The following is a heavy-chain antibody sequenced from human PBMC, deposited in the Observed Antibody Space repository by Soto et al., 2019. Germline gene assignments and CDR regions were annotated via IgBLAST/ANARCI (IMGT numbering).Heavy chain of an antibody. CDR1: GFSLTTNNVG. D-gene: IGHD2-8*01. CDR2: IYGDDDT. J-gene: IGHJ6*02. V-gene: IGHV2-5*02. CDR3: AHTNSLHYYYYTGFDV. Sequence: QITLEESGPTLVSPTQTLTLTCTFSGFSLTTNNVGVGWIRQPPGKALEWLGFIYGDDDTRYSTPLKSRLTLTRDTSKNQVVLTMTNVDPVDTATYYCAHTNSLHYYYYTGFDVWGQGTTVTVS.